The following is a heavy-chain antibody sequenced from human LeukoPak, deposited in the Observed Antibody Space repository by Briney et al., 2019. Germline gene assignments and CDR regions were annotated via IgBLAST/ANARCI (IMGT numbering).Heavy chain of an antibody. V-gene: IGHV3-7*01. CDR1: GFTFSSYW. J-gene: IGHJ4*02. CDR3: ARDNYYDSSGYYDAPYYFDY. CDR2: IKQDGSEK. Sequence: GGSLRLSCAASGFTFSSYWMSWVRQDPGKGLEWVANIKQDGSEKYYVDSVKGRFTISRDNAKNSLYLQMNSLRAEDTAVYYCARDNYYDSSGYYDAPYYFDYWGQGTLVTVSS. D-gene: IGHD3-22*01.